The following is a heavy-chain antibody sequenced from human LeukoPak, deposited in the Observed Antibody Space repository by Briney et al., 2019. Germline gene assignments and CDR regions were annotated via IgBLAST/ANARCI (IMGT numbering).Heavy chain of an antibody. J-gene: IGHJ3*02. CDR2: MNPNSGNT. CDR3: ARGGVPANSGWSTTPGAFDI. Sequence: ASVKVSCKASGYTFTSYGISWVRQATGQGLEWMGWMNPNSGNTGYAQKFQGRVTMTRNTSISTAYMELSSLRSEDTAVYYCARGGVPANSGWSTTPGAFDIWGQGTMVTVSS. CDR1: GYTFTSYG. D-gene: IGHD6-19*01. V-gene: IGHV1-8*02.